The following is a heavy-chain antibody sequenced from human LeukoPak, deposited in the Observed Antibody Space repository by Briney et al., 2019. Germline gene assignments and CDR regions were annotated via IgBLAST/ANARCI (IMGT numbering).Heavy chain of an antibody. CDR2: ISVSIGNT. CDR3: ARGAGSSWYDGFDI. D-gene: IGHD6-13*01. Sequence: ASVKVSCKASGYTFTTYGITWARQAPGQGLEWMGWISVSIGNTNYAQKLQGRVTMTTDTSTTTAYMELKSLRSGDTAVYYCARGAGSSWYDGFDIWGQGTMVTVSS. V-gene: IGHV1-18*01. CDR1: GYTFTTYG. J-gene: IGHJ3*02.